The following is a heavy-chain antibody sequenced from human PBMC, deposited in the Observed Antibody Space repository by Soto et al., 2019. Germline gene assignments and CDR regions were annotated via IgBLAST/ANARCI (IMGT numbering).Heavy chain of an antibody. CDR3: ARDISGSYHGGPWFDP. D-gene: IGHD1-26*01. CDR1: GGSISSSSYY. J-gene: IGHJ5*02. CDR2: IYYSGST. V-gene: IGHV4-39*02. Sequence: SETLSLTCTVSGGSISSSSYYWGRIRQPPGKGLEWIGSIYYSGSTYYNPSLKSRVTISVDTSKNQFSLKLSSVTAADTAVYYCARDISGSYHGGPWFDPWGQGTQVTVSS.